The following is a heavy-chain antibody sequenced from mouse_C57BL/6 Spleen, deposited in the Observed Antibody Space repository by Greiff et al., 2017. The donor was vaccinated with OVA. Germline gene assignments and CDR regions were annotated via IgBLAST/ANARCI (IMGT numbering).Heavy chain of an antibody. Sequence: DVMLVESGGGLVKPGGSLKLSCAASGFTFSSYAMSWVRQTPDKRLEWVATISDGGSYTYYPDNVKGRFTISRDNAKNNLYLQMSHLKSEDTAMYYCARDPPYYGSSHWYVDVWGTGTTVTVSS. J-gene: IGHJ1*03. CDR3: ARDPPYYGSSHWYVDV. CDR2: ISDGGSYT. V-gene: IGHV5-4*01. CDR1: GFTFSSYA. D-gene: IGHD1-1*01.